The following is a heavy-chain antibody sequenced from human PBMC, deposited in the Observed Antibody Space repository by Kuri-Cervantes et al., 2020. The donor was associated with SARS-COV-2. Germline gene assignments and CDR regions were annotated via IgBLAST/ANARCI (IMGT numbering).Heavy chain of an antibody. Sequence: GESLKISCAASGFSFSDYVMTWVRQAPGKGLEWVSIINDAGTTTHYADSVKGRFTISRDNSKNTVYLQMNNLEVEDTAVYFCATGFTSVWFRPLAYWGQGILVTVSS. CDR2: INDAGTTT. V-gene: IGHV3-23*01. J-gene: IGHJ4*02. CDR1: GFSFSDYV. D-gene: IGHD3-10*01. CDR3: ATGFTSVWFRPLAY.